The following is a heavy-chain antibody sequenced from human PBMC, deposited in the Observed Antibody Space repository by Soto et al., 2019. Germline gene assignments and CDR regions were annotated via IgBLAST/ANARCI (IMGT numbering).Heavy chain of an antibody. V-gene: IGHV4-59*01. J-gene: IGHJ4*02. Sequence: SETLSLTCTVSGGSISSYYWSWIRQPPGKGLEWIGYIYYSGSTNYNPSLKSRVTISVDTSKNQFSLKLSSVTAADTAVYYCARALKLNIQFDDWGQGTLVTVSS. CDR3: ARALKLNIQFDD. CDR2: IYYSGST. CDR1: GGSISSYY.